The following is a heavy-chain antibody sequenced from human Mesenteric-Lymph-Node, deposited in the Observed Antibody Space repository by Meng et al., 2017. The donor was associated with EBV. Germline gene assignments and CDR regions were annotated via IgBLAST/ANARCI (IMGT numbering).Heavy chain of an antibody. D-gene: IGHD6-19*01. V-gene: IGHV1-69*01. Sequence: QLHLVQFGAEVTKPGSSVKVSCKASGGTFSSYAISWVRQAPGQGLEWMGGIIPIFGTANYAQKFQGRVTITADESTSTAYMELSSLRSEDTAVYYCAREAYSSGWYVPDYWGQGTLVTVSS. J-gene: IGHJ4*02. CDR3: AREAYSSGWYVPDY. CDR2: IIPIFGTA. CDR1: GGTFSSYA.